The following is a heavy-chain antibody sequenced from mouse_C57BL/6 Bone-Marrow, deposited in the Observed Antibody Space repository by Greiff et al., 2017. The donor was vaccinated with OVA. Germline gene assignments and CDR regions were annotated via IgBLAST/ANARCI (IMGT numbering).Heavy chain of an antibody. CDR3: ASITTVVATCPDWYFDV. J-gene: IGHJ1*03. V-gene: IGHV1-64*01. CDR2: IHPNSGST. Sequence: VKLQQPGAELVKPGASVKLSCKASGYTFTSYWMHWVKQRPGQGLEWIGMIHPNSGSTNYNEKFKSKATLTVDKSSSTAYMQLSSLTSEDSAVYYCASITTVVATCPDWYFDVWGTGTTVTVSS. CDR1: GYTFTSYW. D-gene: IGHD1-1*01.